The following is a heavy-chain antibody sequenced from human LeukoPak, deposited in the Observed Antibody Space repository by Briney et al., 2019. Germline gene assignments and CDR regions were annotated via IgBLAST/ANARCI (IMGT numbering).Heavy chain of an antibody. Sequence: ASVKVSCKASGYTFSSYGIGWVRQAPGQGLEWMGWISVYNGNPEYAQKFQGRVIMTTDTFTSTAYMELRSLRSDDTAVYYCARDQYDSVWGSHRPYFDYWGQGTLVTVSS. D-gene: IGHD3-16*02. V-gene: IGHV1-18*01. CDR2: ISVYNGNP. CDR1: GYTFSSYG. J-gene: IGHJ4*02. CDR3: ARDQYDSVWGSHRPYFDY.